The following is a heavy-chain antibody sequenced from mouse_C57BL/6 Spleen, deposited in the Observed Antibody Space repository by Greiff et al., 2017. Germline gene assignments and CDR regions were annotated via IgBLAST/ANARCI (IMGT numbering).Heavy chain of an antibody. CDR2: INPNNGGT. D-gene: IGHD3-3*01. CDR1: GYTFTDYY. J-gene: IGHJ3*01. CDR3: AREGRGYAY. V-gene: IGHV1-22*01. Sequence: EVQLQQPGPELVKPGASVKMSCKASGYTFTDYYMHWVKQSHGKGLEWIGYINPNNGGTSYNQKFKGKATLTVNQSSSTAYMELRSLTSEDSAVYYCAREGRGYAYWGQGTLVTVSA.